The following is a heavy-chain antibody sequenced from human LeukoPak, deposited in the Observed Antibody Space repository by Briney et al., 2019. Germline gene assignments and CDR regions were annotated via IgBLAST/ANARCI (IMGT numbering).Heavy chain of an antibody. CDR2: IIPIFGTA. J-gene: IGHJ4*02. CDR1: GGTFSSYA. Sequence: ASVKVSCKASGGTFSSYAISWVRQAPGQGLEWMGGIIPIFGTANYAQKFQGRVTITADKSTSTAYMELSSLRSGDTAVYYCARDGRYCSSTSCSYFDYWGQGTLVTVSS. D-gene: IGHD2-2*01. CDR3: ARDGRYCSSTSCSYFDY. V-gene: IGHV1-69*06.